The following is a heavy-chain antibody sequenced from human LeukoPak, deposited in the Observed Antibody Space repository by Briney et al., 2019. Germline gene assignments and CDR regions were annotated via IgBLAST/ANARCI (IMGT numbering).Heavy chain of an antibody. CDR3: ARGDGSGSYPFDY. Sequence: SETLSLTCTVSGGSISSYYWSWIRQPPGNGLEWIGYIYYSGSTNYNPSLKSRVTISVDTSKNQFSLKLNSVTAADTAVYYCARGDGSGSYPFDYWGQGTLVTVSS. CDR2: IYYSGST. J-gene: IGHJ4*02. CDR1: GGSISSYY. V-gene: IGHV4-59*01. D-gene: IGHD3-10*01.